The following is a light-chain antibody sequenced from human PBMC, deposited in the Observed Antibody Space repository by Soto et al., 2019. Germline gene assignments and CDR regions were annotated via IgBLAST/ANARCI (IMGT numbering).Light chain of an antibody. J-gene: IGLJ1*01. CDR3: AAWDGRLQGSV. CDR1: GSNIGSNT. Sequence: QSALTQLPSASGTPGQRVTISCSGSGSNIGSNTVIWYQHLQGTAPKLLIYRNNQRPSGVPDLFTGSKSGTSASLGISGLQSEDEYDYYYAAWDGRLQGSVFATRSKVTVL. V-gene: IGLV1-44*01. CDR2: RNN.